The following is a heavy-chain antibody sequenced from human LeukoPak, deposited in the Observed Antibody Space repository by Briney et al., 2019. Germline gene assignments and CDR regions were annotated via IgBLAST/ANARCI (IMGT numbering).Heavy chain of an antibody. D-gene: IGHD4-17*01. CDR3: ARELPYGDYQLYYGMDV. V-gene: IGHV1-69*13. CDR2: IIPIFGTA. Sequence: ASVKVSCEASGGTFSSYAISWVRQAPGQGLEWMGGIIPIFGTANYAQKFQGRVTITADESTSTAYMELSSLRSEDTAVYYCARELPYGDYQLYYGMDVWGQGTTVTVSS. CDR1: GGTFSSYA. J-gene: IGHJ6*02.